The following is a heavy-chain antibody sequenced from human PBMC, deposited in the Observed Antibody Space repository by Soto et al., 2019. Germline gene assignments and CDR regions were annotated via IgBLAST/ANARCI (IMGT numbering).Heavy chain of an antibody. J-gene: IGHJ4*02. V-gene: IGHV3-30-3*01. D-gene: IGHD5-18*01. Sequence: PGGSLRLSCAASGFTFSSYAMHWVRQAPGKGLEWVAVISYDGSNKYYADSVKGRFTISRDNSKNTLYLQMNSLRAEDTAVYYCVVLVDTAMVYAVFDYWGQGTLVTVSS. CDR3: VVLVDTAMVYAVFDY. CDR1: GFTFSSYA. CDR2: ISYDGSNK.